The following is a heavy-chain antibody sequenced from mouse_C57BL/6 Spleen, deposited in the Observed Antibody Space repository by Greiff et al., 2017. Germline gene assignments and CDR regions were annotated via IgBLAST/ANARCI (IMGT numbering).Heavy chain of an antibody. D-gene: IGHD2-4*01. CDR3: ARSLYDYDVPYWYFDV. CDR2: IHPNSGST. V-gene: IGHV1-64*01. CDR1: GYTFTSYW. J-gene: IGHJ1*03. Sequence: QVQLKQPGAELVKPGASVKLSCKASGYTFTSYWMHWVKQRPGKGLEWIGMIHPNSGSTNYNEKFKSKGKLPVDKSSSTAYMQLSSLTSEDSAVYSCARSLYDYDVPYWYFDVWGTGTTVTVSS.